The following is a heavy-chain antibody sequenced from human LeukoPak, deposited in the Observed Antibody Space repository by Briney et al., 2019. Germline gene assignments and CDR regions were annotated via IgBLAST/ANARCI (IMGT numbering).Heavy chain of an antibody. J-gene: IGHJ4*02. CDR3: ARIIAGRPDF. CDR2: KYYSGDT. CDR1: GDSVSSDS. V-gene: IGHV4-59*02. D-gene: IGHD6-6*01. Sequence: PSQTLSLTCTVSGDSVSSDSWSWIRQAPGKGLEWIGDKYYSGDTNYAPSLKSRVTISVDTSKNQYSLKLSSVTAADTAVYYCARIIAGRPDFWGQGTLVTVSS.